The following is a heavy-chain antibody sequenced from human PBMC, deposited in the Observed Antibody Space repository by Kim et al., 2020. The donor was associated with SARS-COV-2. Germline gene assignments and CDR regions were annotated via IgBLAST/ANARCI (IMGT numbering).Heavy chain of an antibody. CDR1: GGSFSGYY. D-gene: IGHD6-19*01. Sequence: SETLSLTCAVYGGSFSGYYWSWIRQPPGKGLEWIGEINHSGSTNYNPSLKSRVTISVDTSKNQFSLKLSSVTAADTAVYYCARASPHSSGYPYELDPWGQGTLVTVSS. CDR3: ARASPHSSGYPYELDP. CDR2: INHSGST. V-gene: IGHV4-34*01. J-gene: IGHJ5*02.